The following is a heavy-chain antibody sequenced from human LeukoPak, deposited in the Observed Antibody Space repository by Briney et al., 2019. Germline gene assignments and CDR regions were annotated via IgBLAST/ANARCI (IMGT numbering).Heavy chain of an antibody. CDR1: GGSFSGYY. V-gene: IGHV4-34*01. CDR2: INHSGST. Sequence: SETLSLTCAVYGGSFSGYYWSWIRQPPGKGLEWIGEINHSGSTNYNPSLKSRVTISVDTSKNQFSLKLSSVTAADTAVYYCAESMARGSLGFDPWGQGTLVTVSS. J-gene: IGHJ5*02. CDR3: AESMARGSLGFDP. D-gene: IGHD3-10*01.